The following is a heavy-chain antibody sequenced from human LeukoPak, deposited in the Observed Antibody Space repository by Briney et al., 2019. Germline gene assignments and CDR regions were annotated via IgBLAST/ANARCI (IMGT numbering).Heavy chain of an antibody. CDR2: ISSSSSYI. CDR3: ARAPYYYYGMDV. J-gene: IGHJ6*02. V-gene: IGHV3-21*04. Sequence: KAGGSLRLSCAASGFTFSSYSMNWVRQAPGKGLEWVSSISSSSSYIYYADSVKGRFTISRDNSKNTLYLQMNSLRAEDTAVYYCARAPYYYYGMDVWGQGTTVTVSS. CDR1: GFTFSSYS.